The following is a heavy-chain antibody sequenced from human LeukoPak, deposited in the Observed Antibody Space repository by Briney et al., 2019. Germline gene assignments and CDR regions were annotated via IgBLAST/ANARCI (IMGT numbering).Heavy chain of an antibody. CDR1: GFTFDDFA. J-gene: IGHJ4*02. V-gene: IGHV3-9*03. CDR3: AKSRCTNAVCPADY. D-gene: IGHD2-8*01. CDR2: ISWNSGTI. Sequence: GGSLRLSCAASGFTFDDFAMHWARQAPGKGLEWVSGISWNSGTIGYADSVKGRFTISRDNAKNSLSLQMDSLRAEDMAFYYCAKSRCTNAVCPADYWGQGTLVTVSS.